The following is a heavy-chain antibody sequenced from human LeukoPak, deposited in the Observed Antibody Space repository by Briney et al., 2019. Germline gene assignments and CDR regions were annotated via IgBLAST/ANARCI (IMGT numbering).Heavy chain of an antibody. CDR3: GADSMPRGVFSYAFDI. V-gene: IGHV1-58*01. CDR2: IVVGSGDI. CDR1: GFXFTSSA. D-gene: IGHD3-10*01. Sequence: SVKVSCKASGFXFTSSAVQWVRQARGQRLEWIGWIVVGSGDINSAQKFQERVTITRDMSTRTAYMELSSLRSEDTAVYYCGADSMPRGVFSYAFDIWGQGTMVTVSS. J-gene: IGHJ3*02.